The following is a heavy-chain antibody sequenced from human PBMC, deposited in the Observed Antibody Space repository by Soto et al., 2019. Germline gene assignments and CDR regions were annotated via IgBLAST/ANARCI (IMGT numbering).Heavy chain of an antibody. CDR1: GASISSSNW. CDR3: ASGGIYDLVTGYGD. V-gene: IGHV4-4*02. Sequence: QVQLQESGPGLVKPSGTLSLTCAVSGASISSSNWWSWVRQPPGKGLEWIGEIYHSGSTNYNPSLKSRVTISEDRSKNQFSLKLTSVTAADTAVYYCASGGIYDLVTGYGDWGQGTLVIVSS. D-gene: IGHD3-9*01. CDR2: IYHSGST. J-gene: IGHJ4*02.